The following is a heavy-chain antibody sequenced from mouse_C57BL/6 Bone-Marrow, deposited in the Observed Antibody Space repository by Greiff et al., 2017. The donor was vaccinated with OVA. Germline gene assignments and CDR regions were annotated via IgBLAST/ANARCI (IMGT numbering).Heavy chain of an antibody. CDR2: IYPGDGDT. J-gene: IGHJ3*01. CDR1: GYAFSSYW. D-gene: IGHD4-1*01. Sequence: VQLVESGAELVKPGASVKISCKASGYAFSSYWMNWVKQRPGKGLEWIGQIYPGDGDTNYNGKFKGKSTLTEDKSSSTAYMQLSSLTSEDSAVYYWARRATNWVFAYWGQGTLVTVSA. CDR3: ARRATNWVFAY. V-gene: IGHV1-80*01.